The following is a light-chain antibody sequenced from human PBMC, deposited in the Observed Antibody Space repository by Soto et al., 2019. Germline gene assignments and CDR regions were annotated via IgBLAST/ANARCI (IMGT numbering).Light chain of an antibody. CDR2: EVS. Sequence: QYAVTQPPSASGSPGQSVSISCTGTSSDVGGYNYVSWYQQHPGKAPKLMIYEVSKRPSGVPDRFSGSKSGNTASLTVSGLQAEDEADYYSPSPAGSTPFYVSATGSKVTVL. CDR3: PSPAGSTPFYV. V-gene: IGLV2-8*01. J-gene: IGLJ1*01. CDR1: SSDVGGYNY.